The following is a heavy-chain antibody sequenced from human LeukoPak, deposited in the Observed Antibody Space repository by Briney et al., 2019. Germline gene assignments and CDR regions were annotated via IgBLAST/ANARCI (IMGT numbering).Heavy chain of an antibody. Sequence: SETLSLTCTVSGGSISDHYLSWTRQPAGKGLEWIGRMYVSGTTNYNPSLRSRVSMSMDTSKNQFSLRLRSVTAADTAVYYCARENYYDSSGYSEGMGVWGQGTTVTVS. CDR1: GGSISDHY. CDR2: MYVSGTT. V-gene: IGHV4-4*07. J-gene: IGHJ6*02. D-gene: IGHD3-22*01. CDR3: ARENYYDSSGYSEGMGV.